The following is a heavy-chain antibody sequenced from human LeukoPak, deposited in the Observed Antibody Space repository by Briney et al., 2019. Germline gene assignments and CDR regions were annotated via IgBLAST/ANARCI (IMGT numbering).Heavy chain of an antibody. Sequence: PGGSLRLSCAASGFTFTSYSMNWVRQAAGKGREGVSYISSSSTTRYYADSVKGRFTMSRDNAKNSLYLQMNSLSDEDTAVYSCARGSYGDYVVDYWGQGPLVPVSS. CDR3: ARGSYGDYVVDY. CDR1: GFTFTSYS. J-gene: IGHJ4*02. V-gene: IGHV3-48*02. CDR2: ISSSSTTR. D-gene: IGHD4-17*01.